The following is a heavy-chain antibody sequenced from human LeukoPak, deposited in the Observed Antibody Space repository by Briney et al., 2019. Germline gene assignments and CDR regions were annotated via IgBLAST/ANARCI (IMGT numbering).Heavy chain of an antibody. J-gene: IGHJ5*02. Sequence: GGSLRLSCAASGFIFSTYSMNWVRQAPGKGLEWVSSISGSSSYIYYADSVKGRFTISRDNAKNSLYLQMNSLRDEDTAVYYCARGTRDGYTTNWFDPWGQGTLVTVSS. V-gene: IGHV3-21*01. CDR3: ARGTRDGYTTNWFDP. CDR1: GFIFSTYS. D-gene: IGHD5-24*01. CDR2: ISGSSSYI.